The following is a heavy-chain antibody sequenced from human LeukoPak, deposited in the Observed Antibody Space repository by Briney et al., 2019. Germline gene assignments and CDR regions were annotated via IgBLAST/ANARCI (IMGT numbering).Heavy chain of an antibody. CDR3: ARGGYSYGYEVLDP. D-gene: IGHD5-18*01. V-gene: IGHV1-8*01. Sequence: GASVKVSCKASGYTFTSYDIHWVRQATGQGLEWMGWMNPNSGHTGYAQKFQGRVTMTRNTSITTAYMELSSLRSDDTAVYYCARGGYSYGYEVLDPWGQGTLVTVSS. CDR1: GYTFTSYD. J-gene: IGHJ5*02. CDR2: MNPNSGHT.